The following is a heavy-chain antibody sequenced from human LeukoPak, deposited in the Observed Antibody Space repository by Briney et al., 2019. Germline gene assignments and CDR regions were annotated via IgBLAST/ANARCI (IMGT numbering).Heavy chain of an antibody. CDR2: ISDSGRHM. CDR1: GFSFSSHN. Sequence: PGGSLRLSCVASGFSFSSHNMNWVRQAPGKGLEWVSFISDSGRHMYYEDSVKGRFTISRDNAKTSLYLHLDSLTDEDTAVYYCAREAPDWDVLDYWGQGTLVIV. D-gene: IGHD1-1*01. CDR3: AREAPDWDVLDY. V-gene: IGHV3-21*01. J-gene: IGHJ4*02.